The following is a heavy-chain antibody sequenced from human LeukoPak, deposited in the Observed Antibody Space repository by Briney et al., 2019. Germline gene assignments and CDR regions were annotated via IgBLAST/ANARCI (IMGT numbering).Heavy chain of an antibody. CDR2: IYYSGST. V-gene: IGHV4-59*01. CDR3: ARVTGYMIEDYFDY. D-gene: IGHD3-22*01. Sequence: SETLSLTCTVSGGSISSYYWSWIRQPPGKGLEWIGYIYYSGSTNYNPSLKSRVTISVDTSKNQFSLKLRSVTAADTAVYYCARVTGYMIEDYFDYWGQGTLVTVSS. CDR1: GGSISSYY. J-gene: IGHJ4*02.